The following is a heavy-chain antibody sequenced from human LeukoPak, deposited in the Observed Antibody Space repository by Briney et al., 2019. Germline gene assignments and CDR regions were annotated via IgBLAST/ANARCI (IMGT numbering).Heavy chain of an antibody. CDR2: IIPIFGTA. V-gene: IGHV1-69*05. J-gene: IGHJ4*02. Sequence: SVKVSCKASGGTFSSYAISWVRQAPGQGLEWMGGIIPIFGTANYAQKFQGRVTITTDESTSTAYMELSSLRSEDTAEYYCARQYNWNGGYFDYWGQGTLVTVSS. CDR3: ARQYNWNGGYFDY. D-gene: IGHD1-1*01. CDR1: GGTFSSYA.